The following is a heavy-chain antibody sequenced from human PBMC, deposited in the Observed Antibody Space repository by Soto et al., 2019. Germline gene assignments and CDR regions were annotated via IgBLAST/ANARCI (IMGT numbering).Heavy chain of an antibody. D-gene: IGHD2-21*01. J-gene: IGHJ5*02. V-gene: IGHV4-31*03. CDR3: ARMGSNDWKVWFDP. CDR2: IYYSGST. Sequence: NPSETLSLTCTVSGGSISSGGYYWSWIRQHPGKGLEWIGYIYYSGSTYYNPSLKSRVTISVDTSKNQFSLKLSSVTAADTAVYYCARMGSNDWKVWFDPWGQGTLVTVSS. CDR1: GGSISSGGYY.